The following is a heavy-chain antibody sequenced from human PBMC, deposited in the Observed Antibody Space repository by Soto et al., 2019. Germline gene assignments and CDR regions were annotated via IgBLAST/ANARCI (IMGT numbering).Heavy chain of an antibody. Sequence: QVQLVQSGAEVKKPGSSVKVSCKASGGTFSSYAISWVRQAPGHGLEWMGGIIPISGTANYAQKSQGRVTITADQSSGTAYRELSSLSSEDAAVYYCGREVEAKDGNAFDIWAKGTIVAVSS. CDR3: GREVEAKDGNAFDI. V-gene: IGHV1-69*01. CDR2: IIPISGTA. CDR1: GGTFSSYA. J-gene: IGHJ3*02. D-gene: IGHD2-15*01.